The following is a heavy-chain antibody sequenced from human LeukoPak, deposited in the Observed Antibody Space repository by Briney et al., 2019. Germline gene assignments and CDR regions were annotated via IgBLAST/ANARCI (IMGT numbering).Heavy chain of an antibody. V-gene: IGHV1-69*06. J-gene: IGHJ3*01. Sequence: SVEVSCKTIGGRFKSYGFSRVRQAPGQGLEWMGGIIPVFDRPNYAQKFEGRVTITADKSTNTTYMEITSLTSDDTAVYYCARDAQWELRAFDVWGRGTMVIVSS. CDR3: ARDAQWELRAFDV. CDR1: GGRFKSYG. CDR2: IIPVFDRP. D-gene: IGHD4-23*01.